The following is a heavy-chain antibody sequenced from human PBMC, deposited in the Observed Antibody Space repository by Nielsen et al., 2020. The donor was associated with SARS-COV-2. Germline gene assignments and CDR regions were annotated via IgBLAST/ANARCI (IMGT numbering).Heavy chain of an antibody. CDR3: GGSYTTSSTHYYYYGMGV. D-gene: IGHD6-6*01. CDR1: GGSISSYY. J-gene: IGHJ6*02. V-gene: IGHV4-59*01. CDR2: IYYSGST. Sequence: GSLRLSCTVSGGSISSYYWSWIRQPPGKGLEWIGYIYYSGSTNYNPSLKSRVTISVDTSKNQFSLKLSSVTAADTAVYYCGGSYTTSSTHYYYYGMGVWGQGTTVTVSS.